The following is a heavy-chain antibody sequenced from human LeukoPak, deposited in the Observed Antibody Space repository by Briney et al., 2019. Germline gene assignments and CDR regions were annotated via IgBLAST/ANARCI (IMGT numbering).Heavy chain of an antibody. V-gene: IGHV1-2*02. Sequence: ASVKVSCKASGYTFTGYYMHWVRQAPGQGLEWMGWINPNSGGTNYAQKFQGRVTMTRDTSISTAYVELSRLRSDDTAVYYCARRYCSSTSCYDAFDIWGQGTMVTVPS. CDR3: ARRYCSSTSCYDAFDI. CDR1: GYTFTGYY. D-gene: IGHD2-2*01. J-gene: IGHJ3*02. CDR2: INPNSGGT.